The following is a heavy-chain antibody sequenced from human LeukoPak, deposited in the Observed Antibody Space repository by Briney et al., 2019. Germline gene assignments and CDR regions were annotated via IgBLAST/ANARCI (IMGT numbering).Heavy chain of an antibody. CDR3: ARDAVGSTTSPPYWYFDL. V-gene: IGHV1-18*01. J-gene: IGHJ2*01. Sequence: GASVKVSCKASGYTFTIYGITWVRQAPGQGLEWMGWISAYNGNTNHAQKLQGRVTMTTDTSTSTAYMELRSLRSDDTAVYYCARDAVGSTTSPPYWYFDLWGRGTLVTVSS. CDR1: GYTFTIYG. CDR2: ISAYNGNT. D-gene: IGHD1-26*01.